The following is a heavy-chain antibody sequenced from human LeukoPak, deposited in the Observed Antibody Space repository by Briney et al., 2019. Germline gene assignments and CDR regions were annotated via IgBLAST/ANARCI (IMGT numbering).Heavy chain of an antibody. CDR3: ARRGDRLCTSLNCPPHNYFYYMDV. V-gene: IGHV3-7*01. D-gene: IGHD2-8*01. CDR2: IKQDGSEK. J-gene: IGHJ6*03. CDR1: GFTFSSYW. Sequence: GGSLRLSCAASGFTFSSYWMSWVRQAPGKGLEWVANIKQDGSEKYYVDSVKGRFTISRDNAKNSLYLQMNSLTADDTAVYYCARRGDRLCTSLNCPPHNYFYYMDVWGNGTTVAVSS.